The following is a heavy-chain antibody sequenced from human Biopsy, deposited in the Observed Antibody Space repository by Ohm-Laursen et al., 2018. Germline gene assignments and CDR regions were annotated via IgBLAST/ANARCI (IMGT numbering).Heavy chain of an antibody. J-gene: IGHJ4*02. V-gene: IGHV1-2*02. D-gene: IGHD6-19*01. CDR1: GFSFTGYY. CDR2: ISPKSGGT. CDR3: ALQSVAQMKNFDY. Sequence: SSVKVSCKASGFSFTGYYIHWVRQAPGQGLEWMGWISPKSGGTNYAQKFQGNITMTKNTSMSTAYMEMSRLRSGDTTVYYCALQSVAQMKNFDYWGQGTLVTVSS.